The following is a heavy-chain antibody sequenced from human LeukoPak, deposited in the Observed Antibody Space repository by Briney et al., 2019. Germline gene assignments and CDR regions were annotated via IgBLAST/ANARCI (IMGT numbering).Heavy chain of an antibody. V-gene: IGHV3-23*01. CDR1: GFTFSTYT. Sequence: GGSLRLSCAASGFTFSTYTMSWVRQAPGKGLEWVSAISGNGGSTYYADSVKGRFTISRDNSKDTLYLQMNSLRAEDTAVYYCAKSRYSYGYADYWGQGTLATVSS. J-gene: IGHJ4*02. CDR3: AKSRYSYGYADY. CDR2: ISGNGGST. D-gene: IGHD5-18*01.